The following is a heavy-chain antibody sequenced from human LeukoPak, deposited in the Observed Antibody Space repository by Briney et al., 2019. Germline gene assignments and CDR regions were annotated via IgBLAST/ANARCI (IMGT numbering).Heavy chain of an antibody. D-gene: IGHD1-26*01. CDR1: GYSLSAFL. Sequence: GASVKVSCKSSGYSLSAFLLHWVRQAPGQGLEWMGWINPNSGGTNYAEKFQGRVTMTRDTSINSVYMELTWLTSDDTATYFCAREGYLLSSGELGDEGFDFWGQGTVVTVSS. V-gene: IGHV1-2*02. CDR3: AREGYLLSSGELGDEGFDF. J-gene: IGHJ3*01. CDR2: INPNSGGT.